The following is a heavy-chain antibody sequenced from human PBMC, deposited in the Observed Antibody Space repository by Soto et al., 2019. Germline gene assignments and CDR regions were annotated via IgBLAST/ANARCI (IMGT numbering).Heavy chain of an antibody. CDR1: GFTFSNAW. D-gene: IGHD1-1*01. CDR3: TRPQLVPNDAFDI. V-gene: IGHV3-73*01. J-gene: IGHJ3*02. Sequence: PGGSLRLSCAASGFTFSNAWMSWVRQAPGKGLEWVGRIRSKANSYATAYAASVKGRFTISRDDSKNTAYLQMNSLKTEDTAVYYCTRPQLVPNDAFDIWGQGTMVTVSS. CDR2: IRSKANSYAT.